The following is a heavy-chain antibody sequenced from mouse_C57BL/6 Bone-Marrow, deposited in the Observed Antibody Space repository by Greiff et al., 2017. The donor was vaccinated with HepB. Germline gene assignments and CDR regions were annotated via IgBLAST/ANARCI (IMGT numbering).Heavy chain of an antibody. D-gene: IGHD1-1*01. V-gene: IGHV1-18*01. CDR3: RMHYYGSPYAMDY. CDR1: GYTFTDYN. Sequence: EVQLQQSGPELVKPGASVKIPCKASGYTFTDYNMDWVKQSHGKSLEWIGDINPNNGGTIYNQKFKGKATLTVDKSSSTAYMELRSLTSEDTAVYDCRMHYYGSPYAMDYWGQGTSVTVSS. CDR2: INPNNGGT. J-gene: IGHJ4*01.